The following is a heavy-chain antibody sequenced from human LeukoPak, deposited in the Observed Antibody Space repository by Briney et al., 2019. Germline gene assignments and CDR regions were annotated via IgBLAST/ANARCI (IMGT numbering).Heavy chain of an antibody. CDR3: AREGRIYYYCMDV. Sequence: ASVKVSCKASGYTFTSYYMHWVRQAPGQGLEWMGIINPSGGSTSYAQKFQGRVTLTRDTSTSTVYMELSSLRSEDTAVYYCAREGRIYYYCMDVWGKGTTVTVSS. V-gene: IGHV1-46*01. CDR1: GYTFTSYY. CDR2: INPSGGST. D-gene: IGHD1-1*01. J-gene: IGHJ6*03.